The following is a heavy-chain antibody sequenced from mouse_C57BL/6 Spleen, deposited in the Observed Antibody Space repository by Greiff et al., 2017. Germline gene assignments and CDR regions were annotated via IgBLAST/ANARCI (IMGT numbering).Heavy chain of an antibody. CDR3: ARGPTVKDYFDY. J-gene: IGHJ2*01. CDR1: GYAFTNYL. CDR2: INPGSGGT. Sequence: VQLQQSGAELVRPGTSVKVSCKASGYAFTNYLIEWVKRRPGQGLEWIGVINPGSGGTNYNEKFKGKATLTADKSSSTAYMQLSSLTSEDSAVYFCARGPTVKDYFDYWGQGTTLTVSS. V-gene: IGHV1-54*01. D-gene: IGHD1-1*01.